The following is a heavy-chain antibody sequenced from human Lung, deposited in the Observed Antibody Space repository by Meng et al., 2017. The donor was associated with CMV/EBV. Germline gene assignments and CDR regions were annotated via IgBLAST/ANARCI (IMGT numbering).Heavy chain of an antibody. V-gene: IGHV4-34*01. CDR3: ARIQWLAYYFDS. J-gene: IGHJ4*02. CDR1: GGSFSDYY. Sequence: SXTLSLXCGVYGGSFSDYYWSWIRQPPGKGLEWIGEINHSGSTNYNPSLKSRLTVSIDTSSNQFSLRLTSVAAADTAVYYCARIQWLAYYFDSWGQGTVVTVSS. CDR2: INHSGST. D-gene: IGHD6-19*01.